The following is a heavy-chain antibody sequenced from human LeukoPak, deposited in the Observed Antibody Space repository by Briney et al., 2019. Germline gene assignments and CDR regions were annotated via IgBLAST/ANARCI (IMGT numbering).Heavy chain of an antibody. CDR3: ARQHTAWYVDY. CDR2: VSASGAST. J-gene: IGHJ4*02. V-gene: IGHV3-23*01. Sequence: PGGSLRLSCAASGFSFSNYAMSWVRQAPGKGLEWVSGVSASGASTYSEDSVKGRFIISRDNSENTVFLQMNSLRVEDTAVYYCARQHTAWYVDYWGQGILVTVSS. CDR1: GFSFSNYA. D-gene: IGHD1-1*01.